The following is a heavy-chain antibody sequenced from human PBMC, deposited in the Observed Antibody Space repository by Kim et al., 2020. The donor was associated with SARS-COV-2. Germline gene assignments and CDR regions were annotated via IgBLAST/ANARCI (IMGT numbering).Heavy chain of an antibody. J-gene: IGHJ6*02. CDR2: IHGGNANT. D-gene: IGHD6-13*01. CDR3: VTHAPGYPV. Sequence: ASVKVSCKASGYTFTRSGVHWVRQAAGQSLEWMGWIHGGNANTQYSQNFQDRVTLTRDTSATTAYMELSSLRSEDTAVYYCVTHAPGYPVWGQGTTVTVSS. CDR1: GYTFTRSG. V-gene: IGHV1-3*01.